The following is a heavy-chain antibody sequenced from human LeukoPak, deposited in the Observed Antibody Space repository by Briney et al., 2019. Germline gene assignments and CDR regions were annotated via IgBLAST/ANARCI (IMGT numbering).Heavy chain of an antibody. CDR3: GSLTVVAKDH. V-gene: IGHV3-48*01. Sequence: PGGSLRLSCGASGFTFSIYSMNWVRQAPGKGLEWVSYITSSSSLVYYADSVKGRCTVSRDNAKNSLYLEMISLRAEDTAVYYCGSLTVVAKDHWGQGTLVTVSS. CDR2: ITSSSSLV. CDR1: GFTFSIYS. J-gene: IGHJ4*02. D-gene: IGHD3-22*01.